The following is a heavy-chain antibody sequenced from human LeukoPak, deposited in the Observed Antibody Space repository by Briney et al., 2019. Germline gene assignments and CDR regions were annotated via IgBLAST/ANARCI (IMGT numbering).Heavy chain of an antibody. CDR3: AKAGNGGYDPYYFDY. CDR2: IYSGGST. Sequence: GGSLRLSCAASGFTVSSNYMSWVRQAPGKGLEWVSVIYSGGSTYYADSVKGRFTISRDNSKNTLYLQMNSLRAEDTAVYYCAKAGNGGYDPYYFDYWGQGTLVTVSS. CDR1: GFTVSSNY. J-gene: IGHJ4*02. D-gene: IGHD5-12*01. V-gene: IGHV3-53*01.